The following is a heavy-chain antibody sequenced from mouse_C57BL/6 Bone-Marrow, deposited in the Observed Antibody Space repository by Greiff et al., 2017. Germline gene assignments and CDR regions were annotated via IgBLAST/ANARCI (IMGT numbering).Heavy chain of an antibody. CDR1: GFSFNTYA. CDR2: IRSKSNNYAT. V-gene: IGHV10-1*01. J-gene: IGHJ1*03. CDR3: VSSYFYWCFDV. D-gene: IGHD1-1*01. Sequence: EVKLVESGGGLVQPKGSLKLSCAASGFSFNTYAMNWVRQAPGKGLEWVARIRSKSNNYATYYADSVKDRFTISRDDSESMLYLQMNNLKTEDTAMYYCVSSYFYWCFDVWGTGTTVTVSS.